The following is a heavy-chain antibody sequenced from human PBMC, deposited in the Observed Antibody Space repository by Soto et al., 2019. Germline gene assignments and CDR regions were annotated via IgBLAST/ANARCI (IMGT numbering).Heavy chain of an antibody. V-gene: IGHV4-39*01. CDR1: GGSISSSSYY. J-gene: IGHJ4*02. CDR2: IYYSGST. D-gene: IGHD3-3*01. Sequence: SETLSLTCTVSGGSISSSSYYWGWIRQPPGKGLEWIGSIYYSGSTYYNPSLKSRVTISVDTSKNQISLKLSSVTAAYTAVYYCATIYDFWSGYVAYWGQGTLVTVSS. CDR3: ATIYDFWSGYVAY.